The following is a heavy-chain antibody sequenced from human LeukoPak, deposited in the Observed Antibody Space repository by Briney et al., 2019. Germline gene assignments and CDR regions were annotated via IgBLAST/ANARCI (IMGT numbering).Heavy chain of an antibody. CDR1: GFTLSSYA. Sequence: PGGSLRLSCAASGFTLSSYAMHWVRQAPGKGLEWVAVVSYDGSNKYYGDSVKGRFTISRDNFKNTLYLQMNSLRAEDTAVYYCAREGDYYDSSGYSFIDYWGQGTLVIVSS. D-gene: IGHD3-22*01. CDR2: VSYDGSNK. V-gene: IGHV3-30*04. J-gene: IGHJ4*02. CDR3: AREGDYYDSSGYSFIDY.